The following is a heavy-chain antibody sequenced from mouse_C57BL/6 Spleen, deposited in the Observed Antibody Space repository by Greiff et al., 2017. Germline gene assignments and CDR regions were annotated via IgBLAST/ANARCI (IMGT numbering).Heavy chain of an antibody. CDR3: ALYYGNVWFAY. J-gene: IGHJ3*01. CDR1: GYTFTSYW. V-gene: IGHV1-52*01. D-gene: IGHD2-1*01. Sequence: VQLQQPGAELVRPGSSVKLSCKASGYTFTSYWMHWVKQRPIQGLEWIGNIDPSDSETHYNQKFKDKATLTVDKSSSTAYMQLSSLTSEDSAVYYCALYYGNVWFAYWGQGTLVTVSA. CDR2: IDPSDSET.